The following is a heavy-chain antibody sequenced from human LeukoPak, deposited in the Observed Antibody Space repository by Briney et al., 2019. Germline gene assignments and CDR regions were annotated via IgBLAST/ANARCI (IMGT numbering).Heavy chain of an antibody. V-gene: IGHV3-23*01. CDR3: AREGYDILTGGFDY. D-gene: IGHD3-9*01. Sequence: GGSLRLSCAASGFTFSRFGMSWVRQAPGKGLDWVSGISSSGGVTYYADSVKGRFTISRDNSKNSLYLQMNSLRAEDTALYYCAREGYDILTGGFDYWGQGTLVTVSS. CDR1: GFTFSRFG. CDR2: ISSSGGVT. J-gene: IGHJ4*02.